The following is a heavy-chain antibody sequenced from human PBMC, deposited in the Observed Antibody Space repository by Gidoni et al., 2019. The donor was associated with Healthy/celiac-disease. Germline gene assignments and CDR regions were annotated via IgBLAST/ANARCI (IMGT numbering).Heavy chain of an antibody. CDR2: INPSGGST. Sequence: QVQLVQSGAEVKKPGAAVKVSCMASGYTFTSHYLHWVRQAPGQGLEWMGIINPSGGSTSYEQKFQGRVTMTRDTSTSTVYMELSSLRSEDTAVYYCARDLEGPYGSGSYHGMDVWGQGTTVTVSS. CDR3: ARDLEGPYGSGSYHGMDV. D-gene: IGHD3-10*01. CDR1: GYTFTSHY. J-gene: IGHJ6*02. V-gene: IGHV1-46*01.